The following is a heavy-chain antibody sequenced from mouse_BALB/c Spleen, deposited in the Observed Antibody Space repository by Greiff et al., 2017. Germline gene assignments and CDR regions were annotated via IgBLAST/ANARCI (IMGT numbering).Heavy chain of an antibody. V-gene: IGHV1S81*02. J-gene: IGHJ3*01. Sequence: QVQLQQPGAELVKPGASVKLSCKASGYTFTSYWMHWVKQRPGQGLEWIGEINPSNGRTNYNEKFKSKATLTVDKSSSTAYMQLSSLTSEDSAVYYCARGGADWGQGTLVTVSA. CDR2: INPSNGRT. CDR1: GYTFTSYW. CDR3: ARGGAD.